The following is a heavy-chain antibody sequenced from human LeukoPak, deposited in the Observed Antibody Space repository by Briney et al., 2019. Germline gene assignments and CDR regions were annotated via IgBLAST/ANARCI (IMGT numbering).Heavy chain of an antibody. CDR1: GFTFSSYW. V-gene: IGHV3-7*01. Sequence: GGSLRLSCAASGFTFSSYWVTWVRQAAGKGLEWVANMNQDGSEIYHVDSVKDRFTISRDNAKKSLYLQMNSLRAEDTAVYYCARSDSNTWYSLHDYWGQGTLVTVSS. D-gene: IGHD6-13*01. CDR2: MNQDGSEI. CDR3: ARSDSNTWYSLHDY. J-gene: IGHJ4*02.